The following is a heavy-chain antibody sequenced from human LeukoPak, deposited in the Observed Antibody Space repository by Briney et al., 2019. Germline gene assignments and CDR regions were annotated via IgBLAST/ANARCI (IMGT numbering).Heavy chain of an antibody. CDR3: ARSSGTAYPFDY. Sequence: GASVKVSCKASGYTFTSYDINWVRQATGQGLEWMGWMNPNSGNTGYAQKFQGRVTITRNTSISTAYMELSSLRSEDTAVYYCARSSGTAYPFDYWGQGTLVTVSS. CDR1: GYTFTSYD. V-gene: IGHV1-8*03. D-gene: IGHD1-26*01. CDR2: MNPNSGNT. J-gene: IGHJ4*02.